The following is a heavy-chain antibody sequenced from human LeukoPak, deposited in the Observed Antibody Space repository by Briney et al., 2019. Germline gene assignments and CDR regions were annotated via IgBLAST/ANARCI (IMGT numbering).Heavy chain of an antibody. CDR2: IYYSGST. Sequence: SETLSLTCAVYGGSFSGYYWSWIRHHPGKGLEWIGKIYYSGSTYYNPSLQSRATISVDRSKNQFSLKLTSVTAAGTAVYYCARGAEYSSSPFDYWGQGSLVTVSS. V-gene: IGHV4-34*09. CDR3: ARGAEYSSSPFDY. CDR1: GGSFSGYY. J-gene: IGHJ4*02. D-gene: IGHD6-6*01.